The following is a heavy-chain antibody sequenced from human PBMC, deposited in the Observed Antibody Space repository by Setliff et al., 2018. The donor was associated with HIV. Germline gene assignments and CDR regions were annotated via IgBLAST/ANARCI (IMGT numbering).Heavy chain of an antibody. J-gene: IGHJ4*02. Sequence: PSETLSLTCTVSGGSISSHYWSWIRQPPGKGLEWIGSIYYSGSTNYNPSLKSRVTISLDTSNNQFSLKLSSVTAADTAVYYCASALYYNFWSGYYIPGPWGQGTLVTVSS. D-gene: IGHD3-3*01. V-gene: IGHV4-59*08. CDR1: GGSISSHY. CDR2: IYYSGST. CDR3: ASALYYNFWSGYYIPGP.